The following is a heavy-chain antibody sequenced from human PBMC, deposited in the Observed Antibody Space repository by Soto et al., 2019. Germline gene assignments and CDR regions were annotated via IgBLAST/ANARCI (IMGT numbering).Heavy chain of an antibody. Sequence: PSETLSLTCTVSGGSISSGGYYWSWIRQHPGKGLEWIGYIYYSGSTYYNPSLKSRVTISVDTSKNQFSLKLSSVTAADTAVYYCARVRWVGTRRMPDYGMDVWGQGTTVTVSS. CDR1: GGSISSGGYY. CDR3: ARVRWVGTRRMPDYGMDV. J-gene: IGHJ6*02. D-gene: IGHD1-1*01. V-gene: IGHV4-31*03. CDR2: IYYSGST.